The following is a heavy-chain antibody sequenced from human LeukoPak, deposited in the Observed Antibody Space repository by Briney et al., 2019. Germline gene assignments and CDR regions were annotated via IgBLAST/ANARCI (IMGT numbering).Heavy chain of an antibody. CDR1: GFTFSSYA. J-gene: IGHJ5*02. V-gene: IGHV3-30-3*01. Sequence: GGSLRLSCAASGFTFSSYAMHWVRQAPGKGLEWVAVISYDRSNKYYADSVKGRFTISRDNSKNTLYLQMNSLRAEDTAVYYCARGSGYSYGSDPWGQGTLVTVSS. CDR3: ARGSGYSYGSDP. CDR2: ISYDRSNK. D-gene: IGHD5-18*01.